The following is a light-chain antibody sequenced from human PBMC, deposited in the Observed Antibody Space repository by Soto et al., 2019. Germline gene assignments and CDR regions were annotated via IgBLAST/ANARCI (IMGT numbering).Light chain of an antibody. CDR2: HTS. V-gene: IGKV3-20*01. CDR1: QSVGGS. Sequence: ETVLKQSPGTLSLSPGERATLSCRASQSVGGSLAWYQQRPGQAPRLLVYHTSNRATGIPDRFSASGSGTDFTPTISRLEPEDFAVYYCQEYDGAPITFGLGTLLEIK. CDR3: QEYDGAPIT. J-gene: IGKJ5*01.